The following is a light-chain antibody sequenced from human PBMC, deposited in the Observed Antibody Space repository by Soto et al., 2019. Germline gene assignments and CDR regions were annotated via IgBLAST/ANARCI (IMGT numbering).Light chain of an antibody. V-gene: IGLV2-11*01. Sequence: QSALTQPSSVSGSPGQSVTISCTGTSSDVGGYNYVYWYQQHPGKAPKLMIYDVSKRPSGVPDRFSGSKSGNTASLTISGLQAEDEADYYCCSYAGSYTYVFGTGTKLTVL. CDR1: SSDVGGYNY. J-gene: IGLJ1*01. CDR2: DVS. CDR3: CSYAGSYTYV.